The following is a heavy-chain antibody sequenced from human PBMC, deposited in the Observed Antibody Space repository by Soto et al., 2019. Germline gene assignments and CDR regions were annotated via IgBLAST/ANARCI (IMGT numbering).Heavy chain of an antibody. CDR3: GMEYCSSTSCYRDY. CDR2: IIPILGIA. V-gene: IGHV1-69*02. CDR1: GGTFSSYT. Sequence: QVQLVQSGAEVKKPGSSVKVSCKASGGTFSSYTISWVRQAPGQGLEWMGRIIPILGIANYAQKFQGRVTITADKSTSSAYMELSSLRSEDTAVYSCGMEYCSSTSCYRDYWGQGTLVTVSS. D-gene: IGHD2-2*02. J-gene: IGHJ4*02.